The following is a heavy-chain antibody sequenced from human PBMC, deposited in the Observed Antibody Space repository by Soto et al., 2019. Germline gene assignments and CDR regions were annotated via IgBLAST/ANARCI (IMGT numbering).Heavy chain of an antibody. CDR1: GIPVSSNY. CDR3: ARAGPYYYASRMDV. CDR2: LHSGGDT. J-gene: IGHJ6*02. D-gene: IGHD3-10*01. V-gene: IGHV3-53*04. Sequence: EVQLVESGGGLVQPGGSLRLSCAASGIPVSSNYMTWVRQAPGKGLEWVSVLHSGGDTYYANSVKGRFTISRHDSTNTLFLQMNSLTPEDTAVYYCARAGPYYYASRMDVWGQGTTVTVSS.